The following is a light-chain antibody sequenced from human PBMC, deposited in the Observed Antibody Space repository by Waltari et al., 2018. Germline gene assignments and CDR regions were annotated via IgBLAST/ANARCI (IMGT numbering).Light chain of an antibody. CDR1: QSVSSSY. J-gene: IGKJ4*01. CDR3: QQYGSSPRLT. CDR2: GAS. V-gene: IGKV3-20*01. Sequence: EIVLTQSPGTLSLFPGERATLSCRASQSVSSSYLAWYQQKPGQAPRLLIYGASSRATGIPDRFSGSGSGTDFTLTISRLEPGDFAVYYCQQYGSSPRLTFGGGTKVEIK.